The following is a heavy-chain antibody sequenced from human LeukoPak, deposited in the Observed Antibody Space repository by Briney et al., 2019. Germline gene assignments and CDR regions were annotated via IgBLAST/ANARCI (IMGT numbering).Heavy chain of an antibody. CDR3: ARSRSGYVDY. CDR1: GGSISSGGYS. V-gene: IGHV4-30-2*01. D-gene: IGHD2-15*01. J-gene: IGHJ4*02. Sequence: SETLSLTCAVSGGSISSGGYSWSWIRQPPGTGLEWIGYIYHSGSTYYNPSLKSRVTISVDRSKNQFSLKLSSVTAADTAVYYCARSRSGYVDYWGQGTLVTVSS. CDR2: IYHSGST.